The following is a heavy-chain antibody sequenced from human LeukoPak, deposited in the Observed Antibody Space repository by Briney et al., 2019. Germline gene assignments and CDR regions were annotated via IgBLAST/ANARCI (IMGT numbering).Heavy chain of an antibody. CDR3: ARYCSSTSCYTAAFDI. Sequence: SETLSLTCAVYGGSFSGYYWSWIRQPPGKGLEWIGEINHSGSTNYNPSLKSRVTISVDTSKNQFSLKLSSVTAADTAVYYCARYCSSTSCYTAAFDIWGQGTVVTVSS. CDR1: GGSFSGYY. V-gene: IGHV4-34*01. D-gene: IGHD2-2*02. CDR2: INHSGST. J-gene: IGHJ3*02.